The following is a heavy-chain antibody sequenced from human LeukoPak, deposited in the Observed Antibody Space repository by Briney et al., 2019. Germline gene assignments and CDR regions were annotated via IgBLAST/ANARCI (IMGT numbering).Heavy chain of an antibody. J-gene: IGHJ6*04. Sequence: PGGSLRLSCAASGFTFSSYSMNWVRQAPGKGLEWVSSISSSSSYIYYADSVKGRFTISRDNAKNPLYLQMNSLRAEDTAVYYCALLPYYGSGSYYTAAAYYGMDVWGKGTTVTVSS. D-gene: IGHD3-10*01. V-gene: IGHV3-21*01. CDR3: ALLPYYGSGSYYTAAAYYGMDV. CDR1: GFTFSSYS. CDR2: ISSSSSYI.